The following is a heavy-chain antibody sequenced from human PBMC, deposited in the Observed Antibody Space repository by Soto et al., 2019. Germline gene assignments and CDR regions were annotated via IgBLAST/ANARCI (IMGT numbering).Heavy chain of an antibody. CDR3: ARVYSSGYYCIDD. CDR1: GGSISSSSYY. D-gene: IGHD3-22*01. V-gene: IGHV4-39*07. J-gene: IGHJ4*02. CDR2: IYHSGST. Sequence: SATLSLTCTVSGGSISSSSYYWGWIRQPPGKGLEWIGEIYHSGSTNYNPSLKSRVTISVDKSKNQFSLKLSSVTAADTAVYYWARVYSSGYYCIDDWGQGTLVTVYS.